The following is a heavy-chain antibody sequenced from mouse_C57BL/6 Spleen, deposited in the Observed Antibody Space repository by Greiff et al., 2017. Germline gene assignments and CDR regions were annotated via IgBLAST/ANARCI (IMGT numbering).Heavy chain of an antibody. CDR2: IYPGDGDT. D-gene: IGHD2-3*01. CDR3: ARTYDGYYGGDYFDY. V-gene: IGHV1-82*01. J-gene: IGHJ2*01. Sequence: QVQLQQSGPELVKPGASVKISCKASGYAFSSSWMNWVKQRPGKGLEWIGRIYPGDGDTNYNGKFKGKATLTADKSSSTAYMQLSSLTSEDSEVYFWARTYDGYYGGDYFDYWGQGTTRTVSS. CDR1: GYAFSSSW.